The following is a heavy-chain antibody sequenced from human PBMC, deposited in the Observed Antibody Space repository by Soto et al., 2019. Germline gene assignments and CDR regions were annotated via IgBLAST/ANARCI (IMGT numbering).Heavy chain of an antibody. CDR3: AKEPVGPDWYFDL. Sequence: PGGSLRLSCAASGFTFSNYAMSWVRQAPGKGLEWVSVISNNGGSTYYADSVKGRFTISRDNSKNTLYLQMNSLRAEDTAVYNCAKEPVGPDWYFDLWGRGTLVTVSS. V-gene: IGHV3-23*01. J-gene: IGHJ2*01. CDR1: GFTFSNYA. CDR2: ISNNGGST.